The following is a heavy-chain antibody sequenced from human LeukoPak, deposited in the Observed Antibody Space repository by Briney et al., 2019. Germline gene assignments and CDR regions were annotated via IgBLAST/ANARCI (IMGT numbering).Heavy chain of an antibody. CDR1: GFTFSSHG. CDR2: ISYDGSNK. CDR3: ARENAEDLDY. V-gene: IGHV3-30*03. Sequence: GSLRLSCAASGFTFSSHGMHWVRQAPGKGLEWVAVISYDGSNKYYADSVKGRFTISRDNSKNTLYLQMNSLRAEDTAVYYCARENAEDLDYWGQGTLVTVSS. J-gene: IGHJ4*02.